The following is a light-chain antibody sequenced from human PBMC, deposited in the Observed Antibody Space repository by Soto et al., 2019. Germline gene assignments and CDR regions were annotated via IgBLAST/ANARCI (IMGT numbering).Light chain of an antibody. J-gene: IGKJ2*01. CDR1: QSITSE. Sequence: EIVMTQSPATLSVSPGERATLSCRASQSITSELAWYQQKPDQPPRLLVYGASTRATGVPARFTGSGSGSEFTLTINGLQSEDFAVYYCQQGHDWPLTFGQGTRLEI. CDR3: QQGHDWPLT. CDR2: GAS. V-gene: IGKV3-15*01.